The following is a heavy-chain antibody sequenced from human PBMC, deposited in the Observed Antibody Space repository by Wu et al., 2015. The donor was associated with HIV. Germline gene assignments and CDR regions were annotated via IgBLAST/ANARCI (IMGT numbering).Heavy chain of an antibody. Sequence: VQLVQSGTDVRKPGASVKVSCKASGYTFTDYYIHWVRQAPGQGLEWMGWINPNSGGTNYAQKFQGRVTMTRDTSISTAYMELSRLRSDDTAVYYCARDRIAAAGTTYYYYMDVWGKGTTVTVSS. CDR1: GYTFTDYY. CDR2: INPNSGGT. V-gene: IGHV1-2*02. J-gene: IGHJ6*03. CDR3: ARDRIAAAGTTYYYYMDV. D-gene: IGHD6-13*01.